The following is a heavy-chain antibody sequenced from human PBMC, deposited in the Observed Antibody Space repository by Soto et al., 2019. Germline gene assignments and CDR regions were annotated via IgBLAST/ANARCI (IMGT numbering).Heavy chain of an antibody. CDR1: GGSFSGYY. CDR2: INHSGST. V-gene: IGHV4-34*01. D-gene: IGHD3-9*01. CDR3: AREKWYYDILTGYPNWFDP. Sequence: SETLSLTCAVYGGSFSGYYWSWIRQPPGKGLEWIGEINHSGSTNYNPSLKSRVTISVDTSKNQFSLKLSSVTAADTAVYYCAREKWYYDILTGYPNWFDPWGQGTLVTVS. J-gene: IGHJ5*02.